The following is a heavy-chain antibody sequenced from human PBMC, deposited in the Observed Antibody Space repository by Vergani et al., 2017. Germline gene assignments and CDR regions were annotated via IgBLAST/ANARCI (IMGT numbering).Heavy chain of an antibody. D-gene: IGHD6-6*01. CDR3: ARHLRQLARNDVFDI. CDR2: IYDSRNN. CDR1: GMSISNNNYY. J-gene: IGHJ3*02. Sequence: QLQLQESGPRLVKPSETLSLTCSLSGMSISNNNYYWGWIRQPPGKGLEWIGSIYDSRNNNYSPSLKSRVSISVDTSMNQFSLNLTSVTAADTAVYYCARHLRQLARNDVFDIWGHGTLVTVSS. V-gene: IGHV4-39*01.